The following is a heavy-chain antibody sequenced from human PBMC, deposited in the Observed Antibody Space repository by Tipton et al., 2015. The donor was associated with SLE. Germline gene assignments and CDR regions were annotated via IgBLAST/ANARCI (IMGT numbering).Heavy chain of an antibody. J-gene: IGHJ6*02. D-gene: IGHD6-13*01. CDR3: AREERIAAAGRLYYYYAMDV. CDR1: GGSIIRYY. CDR2: IYYGGSA. V-gene: IGHV4-59*01. Sequence: TLSLTCSVSGGSIIRYYWSWIRQSPGKGLDGIGYIYYGGSAHYNPSLKSRVTISLDTSKSQFSLKLSSVTAADTAVYYCAREERIAAAGRLYYYYAMDVWGQGTTGTVSS.